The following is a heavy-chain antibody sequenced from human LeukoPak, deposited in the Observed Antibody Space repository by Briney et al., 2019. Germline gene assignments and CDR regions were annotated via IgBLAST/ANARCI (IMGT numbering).Heavy chain of an antibody. CDR3: ARVVYDSSGYYYEEYFQH. Sequence: PGGSLRLSCAASGFTVSSNYMSWVRQAPGKGLEWVSVIYSGGSTYYADSVKGRFTISRDNSKNTLYLQMKSLRAEDTAVYYCARVVYDSSGYYYEEYFQHWGQGTLVTVSS. CDR1: GFTVSSNY. J-gene: IGHJ1*01. CDR2: IYSGGST. V-gene: IGHV3-53*01. D-gene: IGHD3-22*01.